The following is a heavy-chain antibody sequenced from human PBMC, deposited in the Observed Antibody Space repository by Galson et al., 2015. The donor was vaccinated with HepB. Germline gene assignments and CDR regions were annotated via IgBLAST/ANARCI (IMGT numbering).Heavy chain of an antibody. CDR3: TSLTAVVRFYAFDI. CDR1: GFTFSSYG. D-gene: IGHD5-18*01. J-gene: IGHJ3*02. Sequence: SLRLSCAASGFTFSSYGMHWVRQAPGKGLEWVAVISYDGSNKYYADSVKGRFTISRDNSKNTLYLQMNSLRAEDTATYYCTSLTAVVRFYAFDIWGQGTMVTVSS. V-gene: IGHV3-30*03. CDR2: ISYDGSNK.